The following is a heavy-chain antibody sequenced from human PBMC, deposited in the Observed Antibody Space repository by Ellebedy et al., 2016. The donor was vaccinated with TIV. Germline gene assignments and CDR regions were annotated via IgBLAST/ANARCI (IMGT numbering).Heavy chain of an antibody. Sequence: MPSETLSLTCAVYGGSFSGYYWSWIRQPPGKGLEWIGEINHSGSTNYNPSLKSRVTISVDTSKNQFSLKLSSVTAADTAVYYCARGRFRGWQRYGMDVWGQGTTVTVSS. J-gene: IGHJ6*02. V-gene: IGHV4-34*01. CDR3: ARGRFRGWQRYGMDV. D-gene: IGHD2-15*01. CDR1: GGSFSGYY. CDR2: INHSGST.